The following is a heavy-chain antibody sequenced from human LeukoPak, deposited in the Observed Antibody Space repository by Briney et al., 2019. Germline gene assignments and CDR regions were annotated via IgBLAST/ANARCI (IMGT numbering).Heavy chain of an antibody. CDR3: ARGVGAAGSIDI. Sequence: SETLSLTCTVSGGSISSDYWNWIRQPPGKGLEWIGYIYYRGSTNYNPSLKSRVSISVHTSKKQFSLKVCSVTTADTAIYYCARGVGAAGSIDIWGQGTMVTVSS. CDR1: GGSISSDY. V-gene: IGHV4-59*01. CDR2: IYYRGST. J-gene: IGHJ3*02. D-gene: IGHD6-13*01.